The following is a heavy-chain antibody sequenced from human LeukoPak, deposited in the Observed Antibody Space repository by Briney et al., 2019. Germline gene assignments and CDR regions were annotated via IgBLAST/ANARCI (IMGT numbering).Heavy chain of an antibody. D-gene: IGHD2-15*01. CDR3: AIQFCSGNNCDRWGGNWFDP. J-gene: IGHJ5*02. V-gene: IGHV5-51*01. Sequence: GESLKISCKGSGYSFSRNWISWVRQMPGQGLEWMGIIYPGDSDTRYSPSFQGQVTISADKSISTAYLQWSSLKASDTAMYYCAIQFCSGNNCDRWGGNWFDPWGQGTLVTVSS. CDR2: IYPGDSDT. CDR1: GYSFSRNW.